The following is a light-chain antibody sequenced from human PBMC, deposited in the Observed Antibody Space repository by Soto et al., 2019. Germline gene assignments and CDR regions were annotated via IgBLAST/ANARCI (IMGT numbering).Light chain of an antibody. CDR2: AVS. V-gene: IGLV2-14*03. Sequence: QSVLTQPASVSGSPGQSITISCTGASSDVGGYNYVSWLQQHPGKAPKLTIYAVSNRPSGVSNRFSGSKSGNTASLTISGLQAEDEADYYCSSYTSSRTLPYVFGTGTKVTVL. CDR1: SSDVGGYNY. CDR3: SSYTSSRTLPYV. J-gene: IGLJ1*01.